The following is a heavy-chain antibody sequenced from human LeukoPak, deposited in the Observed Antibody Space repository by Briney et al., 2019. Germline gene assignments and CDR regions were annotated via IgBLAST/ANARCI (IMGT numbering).Heavy chain of an antibody. Sequence: PSQTLSLTCTVSGGSISSGGYYWSWIRQHPGKGLEWIGYIYHSGSTYYNPSLKSRVTISVDRSKNQFSLKLSSVTAADTAVYYCARGPRDYDSSGYSPYYFDYWGQGTLVTVSS. CDR1: GGSISSGGYY. J-gene: IGHJ4*02. CDR2: IYHSGST. CDR3: ARGPRDYDSSGYSPYYFDY. D-gene: IGHD3-22*01. V-gene: IGHV4-30-2*01.